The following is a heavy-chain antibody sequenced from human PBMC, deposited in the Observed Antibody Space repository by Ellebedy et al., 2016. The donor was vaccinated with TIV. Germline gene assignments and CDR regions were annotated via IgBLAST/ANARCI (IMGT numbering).Heavy chain of an antibody. CDR2: ISSSSTYT. V-gene: IGHV3-11*03. CDR1: GVRFSDYF. CDR3: ARGTKFGFSSGWYIDY. J-gene: IGHJ4*02. Sequence: PGGSLRPSCAGPGVRFSDYFMTWIRQAPGKGLEWISYISSSSTYTNYADSVRGRFTISRDSAKNSLSLQMNSLRADDTAIYYCARGTKFGFSSGWYIDYWGQGTLVTVSS. D-gene: IGHD6-13*01.